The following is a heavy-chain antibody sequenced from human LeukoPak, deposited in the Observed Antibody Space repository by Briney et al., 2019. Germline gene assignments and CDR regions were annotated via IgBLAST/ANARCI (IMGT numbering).Heavy chain of an antibody. Sequence: PGGSLRLSCVASGFTFDDYGMSWVRQVPGKGLEWVSSISSSSSYIYYADSVKGRFTISRDNAKNSLYLQMNSLRAEDTAVYYCARDRYYDILTDPAGYGMDVWGQGTTVTVSS. CDR2: ISSSSSYI. CDR3: ARDRYYDILTDPAGYGMDV. CDR1: GFTFDDYG. J-gene: IGHJ6*02. D-gene: IGHD3-9*01. V-gene: IGHV3-21*01.